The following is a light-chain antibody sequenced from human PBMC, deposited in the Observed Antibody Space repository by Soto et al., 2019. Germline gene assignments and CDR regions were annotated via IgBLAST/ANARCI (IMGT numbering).Light chain of an antibody. CDR2: GAS. Sequence: IVLTQSPATLSLSPGERATLSCRACQSISGTFLNCYQQKPGQAPRLLLYGASTRATGIPARFSGSGSGTEFTLTISSLQSEDFAVYYCQQYNKWPPETFGPGTKVDIK. V-gene: IGKV3-15*01. J-gene: IGKJ3*01. CDR3: QQYNKWPPET. CDR1: QSISGT.